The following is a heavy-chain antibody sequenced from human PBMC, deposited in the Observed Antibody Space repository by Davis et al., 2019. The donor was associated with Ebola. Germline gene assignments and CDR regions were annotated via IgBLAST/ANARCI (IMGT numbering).Heavy chain of an antibody. Sequence: GESLKISCAASGFTFSSYWMSWVRQAPGKGLEWVANIKQDGSEKYYVDSVKGRFTISRDNAKNSLYLQMNSLRAEDTAVYYCAREREVAAIFYYYYYMDVWGKGTTVTVSS. CDR1: GFTFSSYW. J-gene: IGHJ6*03. CDR2: IKQDGSEK. V-gene: IGHV3-7*03. CDR3: AREREVAAIFYYYYYMDV. D-gene: IGHD2-15*01.